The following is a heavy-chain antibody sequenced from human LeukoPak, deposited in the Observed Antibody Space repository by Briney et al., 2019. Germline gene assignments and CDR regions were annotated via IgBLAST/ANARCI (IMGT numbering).Heavy chain of an antibody. J-gene: IGHJ4*02. CDR1: RYTFTSYY. CDR2: ISAYNGNT. Sequence: VASVKVSCKASRYTFTSYYIHWVRQAPGQGLEWMGWISAYNGNTNYAQKLQGRVTMTTDTSTSTAYMELRSLRSDDTAVYYCARDESSGWYGVYWGQGTLVTVSS. V-gene: IGHV1-18*04. D-gene: IGHD6-19*01. CDR3: ARDESSGWYGVY.